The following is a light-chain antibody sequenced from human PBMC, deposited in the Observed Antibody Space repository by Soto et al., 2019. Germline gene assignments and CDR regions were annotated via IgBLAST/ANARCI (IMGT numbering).Light chain of an antibody. CDR3: SSYTRSSDVV. CDR1: SSDVGGYNY. CDR2: DVS. J-gene: IGLJ2*01. V-gene: IGLV2-14*01. Sequence: QSALTQPASVSGSPGQSITISCTGTSSDVGGYNYVSWYQQHPGKAPKLMIYDVSNRPSGVSNRLSGSKSGNTASLTISGLQAEDEADDYCSSYTRSSDVVFGGGTKLTVL.